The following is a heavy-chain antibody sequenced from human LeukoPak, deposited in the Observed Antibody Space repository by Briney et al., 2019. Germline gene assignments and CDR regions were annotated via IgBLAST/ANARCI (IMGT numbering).Heavy chain of an antibody. CDR2: TLYDGSNK. J-gene: IGHJ3*02. CDR1: GFTFGSYG. D-gene: IGHD4-17*01. Sequence: GVSLRLSCVASGFTFGSYGMHWVRQAPGKGLEWVAVTLYDGSNKYNADSVKGRFTISRDTSKNTLYLQMSSLRPEDTAVYYCAKAWRAYGDYHTFDIWGQGTMVTVSS. V-gene: IGHV3-30*18. CDR3: AKAWRAYGDYHTFDI.